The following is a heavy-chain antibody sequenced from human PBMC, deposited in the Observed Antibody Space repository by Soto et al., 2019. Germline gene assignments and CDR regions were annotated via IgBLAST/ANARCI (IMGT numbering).Heavy chain of an antibody. J-gene: IGHJ5*02. D-gene: IGHD2-2*01. CDR1: GYTFTSYY. CDR2: INPSGGST. V-gene: IGHV1-46*03. CDR3: ARVLGYCSSTSCYGNWFDP. Sequence: GASVKVSCKASGYTFTSYYMHWVRQAPGQGLEWMGIINPSGGSTSYAQKFQGRVTMTRDTSTSTVYMELSSLRSEDTAVYYCARVLGYCSSTSCYGNWFDPWGQGTLVTVSS.